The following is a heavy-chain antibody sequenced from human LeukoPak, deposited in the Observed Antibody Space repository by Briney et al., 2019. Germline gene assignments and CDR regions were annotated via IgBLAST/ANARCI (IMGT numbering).Heavy chain of an antibody. CDR1: GFTFSSYW. Sequence: PGGSLRLSCAASGFTFSSYWMSWVRQAPGKGLEWVANIKQDGSEKYYVDSVKGRFTISRDNAKNSLYLQMNSLRAEDTAVYYCARASSGSWDAFDIWGQGTMVTVSS. J-gene: IGHJ3*02. D-gene: IGHD1-26*01. V-gene: IGHV3-7*01. CDR2: IKQDGSEK. CDR3: ARASSGSWDAFDI.